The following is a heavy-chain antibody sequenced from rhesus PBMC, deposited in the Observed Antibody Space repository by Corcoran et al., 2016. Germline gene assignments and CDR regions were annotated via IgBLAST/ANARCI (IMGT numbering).Heavy chain of an antibody. D-gene: IGHD6-31*01. J-gene: IGHJ4*01. CDR3: GRRGIAAAGTYFDS. CDR1: GYSITSGYY. CDR2: ISSGGCN. Sequence: QVQLQESGPGLVKPSETLSLTCAVSGYSITSGYYWGWIRQPPGKGLEWIGHISSGGCNYLNPSLKRRVTLSVDTSKNQFSLKLNSVTAADTAVYFCGRRGIAAAGTYFDSWGQGVLVTVSS. V-gene: IGHV4S14*01.